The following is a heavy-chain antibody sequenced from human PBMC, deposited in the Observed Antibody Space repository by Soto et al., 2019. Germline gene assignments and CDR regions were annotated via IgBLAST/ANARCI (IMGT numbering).Heavy chain of an antibody. Sequence: SETLSLTCTVSGGSISSYYWSWIRQPPGKGLEWIGYIYYSGSTNYNPSLKSRVTISVDTSKNQFSLKLSSVTAADTAVYYCARDRVELLWFGEGGRYFDYWGQGTLVTVSS. CDR3: ARDRVELLWFGEGGRYFDY. CDR2: IYYSGST. D-gene: IGHD3-10*01. V-gene: IGHV4-59*01. CDR1: GGSISSYY. J-gene: IGHJ4*02.